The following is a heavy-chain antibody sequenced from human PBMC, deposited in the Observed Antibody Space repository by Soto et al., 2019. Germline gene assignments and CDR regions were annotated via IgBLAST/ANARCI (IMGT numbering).Heavy chain of an antibody. CDR3: AKRSPYSSDWYSPIFDY. V-gene: IGHV3-23*01. CDR2: ISESGGST. J-gene: IGHJ4*02. CDR1: GFSFSDYA. D-gene: IGHD6-13*01. Sequence: GGSLRLSCAASGFSFSDYAMSWVRQAPGKGLEWVSVISESGGSTHYADSVRGRFTVSRDNSKNSLSLRMNSLRDEDTAVYFCAKRSPYSSDWYSPIFDYWGQGALVTVSS.